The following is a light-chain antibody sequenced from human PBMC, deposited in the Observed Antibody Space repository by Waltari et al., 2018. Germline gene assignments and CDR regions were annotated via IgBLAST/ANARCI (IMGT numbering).Light chain of an antibody. V-gene: IGKV4-1*01. CDR3: MQDFSTPQT. Sequence: DVVMTQSPHSLPVSLGERASINCRSSQNILFTPNDKSYLAWYQQKPGQPPKLLIYWASTRDSGVPDRFSGSGSGTDFTFTISSLQAEDVAVYYCMQDFSTPQTFGQGTKVEIK. CDR1: QNILFTPNDKSY. CDR2: WAS. J-gene: IGKJ1*01.